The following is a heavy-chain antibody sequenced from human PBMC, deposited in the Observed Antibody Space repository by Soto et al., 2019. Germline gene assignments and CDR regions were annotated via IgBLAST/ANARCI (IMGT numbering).Heavy chain of an antibody. J-gene: IGHJ4*02. CDR3: AKNPGYYYDSTGYHFDY. V-gene: IGHV3-23*01. CDR2: ISYGGGTT. D-gene: IGHD3-22*01. CDR1: EFNFGNYA. Sequence: GVLRLSSTASEFNFGNYAMSWVRQAPGKGLEWVSAISYGGGTTYYADSVKGRFTISRDNSKNTLYLQMNSLRAEDTAVYYCAKNPGYYYDSTGYHFDYWGQGTLVTVSS.